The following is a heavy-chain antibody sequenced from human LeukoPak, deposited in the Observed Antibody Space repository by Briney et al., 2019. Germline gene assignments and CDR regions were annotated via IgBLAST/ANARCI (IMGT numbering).Heavy chain of an antibody. CDR3: ARRSTVPAAFNWFDP. V-gene: IGHV4-61*08. CDR2: IYTSGST. D-gene: IGHD2-2*01. CDR1: GASFNSDDQY. Sequence: SETLSLTCTVSGASFNSDDQYWNWIRQSPGKGLEWIGYIYTSGSTNYNPSLKSRVTISVDTSKNQFSLKLSSVTAADTAVYYCARRSTVPAAFNWFDPWGQGTLVTVSS. J-gene: IGHJ5*02.